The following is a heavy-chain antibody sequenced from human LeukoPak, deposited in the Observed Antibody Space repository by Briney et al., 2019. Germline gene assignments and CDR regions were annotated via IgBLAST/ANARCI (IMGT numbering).Heavy chain of an antibody. CDR1: GVSISSSTYY. J-gene: IGHJ3*02. Sequence: SETLSLTCTVSGVSISSSTYYWGWIRQPPGKGLESIGSMYYSGNTYYNPSLKSRVTISVDTSKNQFSLKLSSVTAADTAVYYCARHDSSGPYNAFDIWGQGTVVTVSS. CDR2: MYYSGNT. CDR3: ARHDSSGPYNAFDI. D-gene: IGHD3-22*01. V-gene: IGHV4-39*01.